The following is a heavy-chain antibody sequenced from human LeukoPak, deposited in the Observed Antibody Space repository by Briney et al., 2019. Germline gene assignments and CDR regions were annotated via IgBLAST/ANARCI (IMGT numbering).Heavy chain of an antibody. CDR1: GATFSSYP. D-gene: IGHD3-16*02. V-gene: IGHV1-69*13. CDR3: ARVGALSRGGRREPTDY. J-gene: IGHJ4*02. Sequence: ASMKFPCKASGATFSSYPISWLRQPPGQGLGWMGGFIPIFGTANYAQKFQGRVTITADESTSTAYMELSSLRSEDTAVYYCARVGALSRGGRREPTDYWGQGTLVTVSS. CDR2: FIPIFGTA.